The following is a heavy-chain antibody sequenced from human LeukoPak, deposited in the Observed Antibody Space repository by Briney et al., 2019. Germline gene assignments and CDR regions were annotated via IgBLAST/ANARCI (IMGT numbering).Heavy chain of an antibody. D-gene: IGHD2-15*01. CDR1: GGSFSGHY. CDR2: INHSGST. CDR3: AREGRYYCSGGGCRYNWFDP. Sequence: SETLSLTCAVYGGSFSGHYWTWIRQPPGKGLEWIGEINHSGSTNYNPSLKSRVTISVDTSKNQCSLKLSSVTAADTAVYYCAREGRYYCSGGGCRYNWFDPWGQGTLVTVSS. V-gene: IGHV4-34*01. J-gene: IGHJ5*02.